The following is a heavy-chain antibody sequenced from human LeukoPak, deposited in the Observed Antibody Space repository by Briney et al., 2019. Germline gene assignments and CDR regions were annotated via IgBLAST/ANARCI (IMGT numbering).Heavy chain of an antibody. Sequence: SVKVSCKASGGTFSSYAISWVRQATGQGLEWMGGIIPIFGTANYAQKFQGRVTITADESTSTAYMELSSLRSEDTAVYYCASSYSGDHYSYGMDVWGQGTTVTVSS. J-gene: IGHJ6*02. V-gene: IGHV1-69*01. CDR1: GGTFSSYA. CDR3: ASSYSGDHYSYGMDV. CDR2: IIPIFGTA. D-gene: IGHD1-26*01.